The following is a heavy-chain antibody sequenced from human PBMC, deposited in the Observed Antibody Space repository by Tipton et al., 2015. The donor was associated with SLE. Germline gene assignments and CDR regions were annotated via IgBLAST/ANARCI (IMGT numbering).Heavy chain of an antibody. CDR2: ISHFGNI. V-gene: IGHV4-38-2*02. Sequence: TLSLICTVSGFSISSGYFWGWIRQSPEKGLEWIGGISHFGNIYYNRSLKSRVTISVDTSKNQFSLKLSSVTAADTAVYYCARDLGRLYFDYWGQGTLVTVSS. J-gene: IGHJ4*02. CDR3: ARDLGRLYFDY. D-gene: IGHD3-16*01. CDR1: GFSISSGYF.